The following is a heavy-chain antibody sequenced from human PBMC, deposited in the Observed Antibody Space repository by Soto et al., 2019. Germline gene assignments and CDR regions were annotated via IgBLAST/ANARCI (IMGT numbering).Heavy chain of an antibody. CDR3: ARGLGYCNVGSCSGAFDM. CDR2: ISGSSSYI. CDR1: GLSFSSDS. J-gene: IGHJ3*02. D-gene: IGHD2-15*01. V-gene: IGHV3-21*01. Sequence: EVQLVESGGGLVKPGGSLRLSCTASGLSFSSDSMNWVHQAPGKGLEWVSSISGSSSYIYYADSVKGRFTISRDNAKNSVYLQMNSLRAEDTAVYYCARGLGYCNVGSCSGAFDMWGQGTMVTVSS.